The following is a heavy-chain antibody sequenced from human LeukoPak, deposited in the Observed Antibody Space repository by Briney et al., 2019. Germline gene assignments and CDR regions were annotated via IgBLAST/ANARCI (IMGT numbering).Heavy chain of an antibody. Sequence: GGSLRLSCAASGFTFSSYAMSWVRQAPGKGLEWVSSMSGSGGSTYSADSVKRRFTISRDDSKNTLYLQMNSLRAEDTAVYYCARVRYGELDVWGQGTTVTVSS. CDR2: MSGSGGST. CDR1: GFTFSSYA. D-gene: IGHD4-17*01. V-gene: IGHV3-23*01. CDR3: ARVRYGELDV. J-gene: IGHJ6*02.